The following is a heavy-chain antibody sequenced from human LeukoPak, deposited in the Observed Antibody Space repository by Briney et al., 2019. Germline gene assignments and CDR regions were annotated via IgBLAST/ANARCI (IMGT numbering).Heavy chain of an antibody. CDR3: ARATNYDILTGYYPDAFDI. V-gene: IGHV4-61*02. CDR1: GGSISSGSYY. CDR2: IYTSGST. D-gene: IGHD3-9*01. Sequence: SETLSLTCTVSGGSISSGSYYWSWIRQPAGKGLEWIGRIYTSGSTNYNPSLKSRVTIPVDTSKNQFSLKVRSVTAADTAVYYCARATNYDILTGYYPDAFDIWGQGTMVTVSS. J-gene: IGHJ3*02.